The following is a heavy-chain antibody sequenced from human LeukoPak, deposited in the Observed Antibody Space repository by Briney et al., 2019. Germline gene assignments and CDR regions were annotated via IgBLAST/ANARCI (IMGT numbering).Heavy chain of an antibody. V-gene: IGHV1-69*10. CDR3: ARAGIAAAGTLLDY. D-gene: IGHD6-13*01. CDR1: GGTFSSYA. Sequence: SVKVSCKASGGTFSSYAISWVRQAPGQGLEWMGGIIPILGIANYAQKFQGRVTITADKSTSTAYMELSSLRSEDTAVYYCARAGIAAAGTLLDYWGQGTLVTVSS. J-gene: IGHJ4*02. CDR2: IIPILGIA.